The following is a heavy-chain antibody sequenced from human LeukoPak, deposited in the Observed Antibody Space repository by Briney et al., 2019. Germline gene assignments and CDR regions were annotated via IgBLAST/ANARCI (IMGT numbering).Heavy chain of an antibody. CDR3: ARRWPARDTVMVPTMIKWYFDL. CDR1: GFTFSSYA. D-gene: IGHD5-18*01. V-gene: IGHV3-64*01. CDR2: INSNGGST. Sequence: PGGSLRLSCAASGFTFSSYAMHWVRQAPGKGLEYVSGINSNGGSTYYTNSVKGRFTISRDNSKNTLYLQMGSLRAEDMAVYYCARRWPARDTVMVPTMIKWYFDLWGRGTLVTVSS. J-gene: IGHJ2*01.